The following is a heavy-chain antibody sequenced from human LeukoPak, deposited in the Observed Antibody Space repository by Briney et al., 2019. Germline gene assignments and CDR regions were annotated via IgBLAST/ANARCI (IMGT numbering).Heavy chain of an antibody. V-gene: IGHV4-61*08. CDR3: ARPFRRSEGAFDI. CDR1: GGSISRGGYY. J-gene: IGHJ3*02. Sequence: PSETLSLTCTVSGGSISRGGYYWSWIRQHPGKGLEWIGYIYYSGSTNYNPSLKSRFTISVDTSKNQFSLKLSSVTAADTAVYYCARPFRRSEGAFDIWGQGTMVTVSS. CDR2: IYYSGST.